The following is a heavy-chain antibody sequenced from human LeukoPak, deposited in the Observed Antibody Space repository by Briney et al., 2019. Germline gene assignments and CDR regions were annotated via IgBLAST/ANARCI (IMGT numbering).Heavy chain of an antibody. J-gene: IGHJ3*02. CDR3: ARHRDSQTFYDAFYI. CDR2: SYHRGST. D-gene: IGHD3-10*01. CDR1: GYSISSGHD. V-gene: IGHV4-38-2*02. Sequence: SETLSLTCTVSGYSISSGHDWGWIRQPPGKGLEWIGSSYHRGSTYYNPSLESRVTISLDTSSNHFSLNLRSVTAADTAVYYCARHRDSQTFYDAFYIWGRGTMVTVSS.